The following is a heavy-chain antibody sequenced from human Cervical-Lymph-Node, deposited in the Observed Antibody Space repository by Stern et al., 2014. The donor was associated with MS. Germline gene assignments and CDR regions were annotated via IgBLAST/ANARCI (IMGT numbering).Heavy chain of an antibody. D-gene: IGHD2-15*01. CDR1: GFTFSTYW. CDR3: ARSSGASGDAMDV. J-gene: IGHJ6*02. CDR2: INSGGSST. Sequence: EVHLVESGGGLLQPGGSLRLSCGASGFTFSTYWMHWVRQGPGQGLVWVSLINSGGSSTSYTDSVRGRFTISRDNAKNTVDLQMTSLRAEDTAVYYCARSSGASGDAMDVWGQGTTVTVSS. V-gene: IGHV3-74*02.